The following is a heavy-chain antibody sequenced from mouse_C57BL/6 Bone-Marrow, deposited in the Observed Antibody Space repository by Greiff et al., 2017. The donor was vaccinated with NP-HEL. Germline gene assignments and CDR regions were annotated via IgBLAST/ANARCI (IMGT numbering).Heavy chain of an antibody. CDR2: IDPSDSYT. CDR3: AREEGITTVVEN. V-gene: IGHV1-50*01. Sequence: QVQLQQPGAELVKPGASVKLSCKASGYTFTSYWMQWVKQRPGQGLEWIGEIDPSDSYTNYNQKFKGKATLTVDTSSSTAYMQLSSLTSEDSAVYYCAREEGITTVVENWGQGTTLTVSS. CDR1: GYTFTSYW. J-gene: IGHJ2*01. D-gene: IGHD1-1*01.